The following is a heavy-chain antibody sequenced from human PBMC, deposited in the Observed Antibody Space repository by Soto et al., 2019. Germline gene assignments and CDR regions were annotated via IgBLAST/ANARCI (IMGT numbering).Heavy chain of an antibody. D-gene: IGHD6-6*01. CDR3: ARRGHSSSSPADY. Sequence: PGGSLRLSCAASGFTFSSYSMNWVRQAPGKGLEWVSSISSSSSYIYYADSVKGRFTISRDNAKNSLYLQMNSLRAEDTAVYYCARRGHSSSSPADYWGQGTLVTVSS. CDR2: ISSSSSYI. J-gene: IGHJ4*02. V-gene: IGHV3-21*01. CDR1: GFTFSSYS.